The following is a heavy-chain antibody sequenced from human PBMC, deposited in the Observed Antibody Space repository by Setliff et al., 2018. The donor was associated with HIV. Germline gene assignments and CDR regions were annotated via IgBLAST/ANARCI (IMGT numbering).Heavy chain of an antibody. D-gene: IGHD3-22*01. Sequence: ASVKVSCKASGYTFTRNQIHWVRQAPGQGLEWMGIINPSGGSTAYAEKFRGRVTMTSDTSTNTVYMELRGLRSEETAVFYCARDGGDGSGYYYADYWGQGTLVTVSS. J-gene: IGHJ4*02. CDR3: ARDGGDGSGYYYADY. V-gene: IGHV1-46*01. CDR2: INPSGGST. CDR1: GYTFTRNQ.